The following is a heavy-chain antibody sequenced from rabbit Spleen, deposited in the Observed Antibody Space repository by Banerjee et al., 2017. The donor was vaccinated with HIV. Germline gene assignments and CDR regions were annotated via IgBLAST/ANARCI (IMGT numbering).Heavy chain of an antibody. CDR3: ARSTTGYYCNL. CDR1: GFDFSSDYD. D-gene: IGHD7-1*01. J-gene: IGHJ4*01. CDR2: IYTAYSDTT. V-gene: IGHV1S45*01. Sequence: QQQLVESGGGLVKPEGSLTLTCTASGFDFSSDYDMCWVRQAPGKGLEWIGCIYTAYSDTTWYASWAKGRFTISKASSTTVTLQMTSLTAADTATYFCARSTTGYYCNLWGPGTLVTVS.